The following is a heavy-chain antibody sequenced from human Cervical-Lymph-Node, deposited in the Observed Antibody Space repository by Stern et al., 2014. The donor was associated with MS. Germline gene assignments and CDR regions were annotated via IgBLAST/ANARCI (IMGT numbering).Heavy chain of an antibody. CDR3: AREGGNTAEYFQH. J-gene: IGHJ1*01. D-gene: IGHD4-23*01. Sequence: VQLVESGGGVVQPGRSLRLSCAASGFTFSSSSMHWVRQAPGKGLEWLAIIWYDGSNRYYADSVKGRFTISRDNSKNTLYLQMNSLRADDTAVYYCAREGGNTAEYFQHWGQGTLVTVSS. CDR2: IWYDGSNR. V-gene: IGHV3-33*01. CDR1: GFTFSSSS.